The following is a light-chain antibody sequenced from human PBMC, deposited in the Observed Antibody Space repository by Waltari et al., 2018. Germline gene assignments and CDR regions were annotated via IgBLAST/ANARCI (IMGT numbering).Light chain of an antibody. CDR1: SLNIGSNS. CDR3: AAWDNRVNGWV. V-gene: IGLV1-44*01. CDR2: SDH. J-gene: IGLJ3*02. Sequence: QSVLTQPPSTSGTPGQRVTISCSGSSLNIGSNSVNWYQHPPGTAPKLLIFSDHQRPSGFPDRFSGSKSGTSGSLAISGLQSGDEAHYYCAAWDNRVNGWVFGGGTNLTVL.